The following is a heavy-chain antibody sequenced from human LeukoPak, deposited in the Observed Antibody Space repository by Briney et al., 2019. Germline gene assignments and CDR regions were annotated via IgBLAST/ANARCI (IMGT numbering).Heavy chain of an antibody. D-gene: IGHD3-3*01. Sequence: SETLSLTCTVSGGSISSYYWSWIRQPAGKGLEWIGRIYTSGSTNYNPSLKSRVTISVDTSKTQFSLKLSSVTAADTAVYYCARGYDFWSGYYFDYWGQGTLVTVSS. CDR1: GGSISSYY. CDR2: IYTSGST. J-gene: IGHJ4*02. V-gene: IGHV4-4*07. CDR3: ARGYDFWSGYYFDY.